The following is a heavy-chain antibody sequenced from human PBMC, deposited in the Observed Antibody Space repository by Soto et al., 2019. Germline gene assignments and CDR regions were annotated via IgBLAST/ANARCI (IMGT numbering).Heavy chain of an antibody. D-gene: IGHD6-6*01. CDR3: AREEYSSSSRSYYYGMDV. CDR1: GGTFSSYA. CDR2: IIPIFGTA. J-gene: IGHJ6*02. V-gene: IGHV1-69*13. Sequence: SVTVSCKASGGTFSSYAISWVRQAPGQGLEWMGGIIPIFGTANYAQKFQGRVTITADESTSTAYMELNSLRSEDTAVYYCAREEYSSSSRSYYYGMDVWGQGTTVTVSS.